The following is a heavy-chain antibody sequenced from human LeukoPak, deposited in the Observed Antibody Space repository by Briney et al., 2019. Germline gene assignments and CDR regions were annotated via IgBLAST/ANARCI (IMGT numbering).Heavy chain of an antibody. CDR2: IYSGGGT. CDR1: GFTLSSNY. CDR3: ARVPAGPYGPFDY. D-gene: IGHD4-17*01. J-gene: IGHJ4*02. V-gene: IGHV3-66*01. Sequence: PGGSLRLSCAASGFTLSSNYMSWVRQAPGKGLEWVSVIYSGGGTYYADSVKGRFTISRDNSKNTLYLQMNSLRAEDTAVYYCARVPAGPYGPFDYWGQGTLVTVSS.